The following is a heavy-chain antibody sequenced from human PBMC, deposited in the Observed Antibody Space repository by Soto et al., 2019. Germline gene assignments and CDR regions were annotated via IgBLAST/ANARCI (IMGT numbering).Heavy chain of an antibody. Sequence: GGSLRLSCAASGFNFRVYGMTWVRQAPGKGLEWVSSISGSGGSTYYADSVKGRFTISRDNSKNTLYLQMNSLRAEDTAVYYCTSGLVVPAAIFYYYGMDVWGQGTTVTVSS. D-gene: IGHD2-2*02. CDR2: ISGSGGST. J-gene: IGHJ6*02. V-gene: IGHV3-23*01. CDR1: GFNFRVYG. CDR3: TSGLVVPAAIFYYYGMDV.